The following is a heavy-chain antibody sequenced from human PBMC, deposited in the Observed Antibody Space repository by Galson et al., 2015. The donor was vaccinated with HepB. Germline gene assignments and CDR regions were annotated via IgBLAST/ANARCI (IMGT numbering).Heavy chain of an antibody. J-gene: IGHJ3*01. CDR1: GDRVSSNTAA. Sequence: CAISGDRVSSNTAAWNWIRQSPSRGLEWLGRTYYRSKWFDDYADSVKSRITIRPDTSKNQFSLELNFVTPDDAGLYFCVRDRGSVVGGATLPDVFDFWGQGTMVTVSS. CDR2: TYYRSKWFD. D-gene: IGHD3-10*01. V-gene: IGHV6-1*01. CDR3: VRDRGSVVGGATLPDVFDF.